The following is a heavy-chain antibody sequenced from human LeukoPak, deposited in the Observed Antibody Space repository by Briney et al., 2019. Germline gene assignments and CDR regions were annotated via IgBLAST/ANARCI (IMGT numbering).Heavy chain of an antibody. J-gene: IGHJ6*03. CDR3: ARHIGGGIEDMDV. V-gene: IGHV4-59*08. D-gene: IGHD3-16*02. Sequence: SETLSLTCTVSGGSIGTYYWSWIRQSPGKGLEWIGYIYVTGTRYNPYLQSRVTISVDRSRNQSFLKMSSVTAADTAVYYCARHIGGGIEDMDVWGKGTKVIVSS. CDR2: IYVTGT. CDR1: GGSIGTYY.